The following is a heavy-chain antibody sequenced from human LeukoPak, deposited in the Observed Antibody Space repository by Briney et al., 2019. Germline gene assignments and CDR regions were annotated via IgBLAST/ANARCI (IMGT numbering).Heavy chain of an antibody. D-gene: IGHD3-3*01. CDR3: ARDFYDFWSGYWV. V-gene: IGHV3-53*01. J-gene: IGHJ4*02. CDR2: IFRDGST. CDR1: FTVSTNY. Sequence: GGSLRLSCAGFTVSTNYMTWVRQAPGRGLEWVSSIFRDGSTYYGDSVRGRFSISRDASKTILYLQMSNLRVEVTAVYYCARDFYDFWSGYWVWGPGTLVTVSS.